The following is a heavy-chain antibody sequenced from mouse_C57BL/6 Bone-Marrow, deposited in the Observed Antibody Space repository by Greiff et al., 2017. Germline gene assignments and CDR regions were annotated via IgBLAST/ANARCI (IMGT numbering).Heavy chain of an antibody. CDR1: GYSITSDY. J-gene: IGHJ1*03. D-gene: IGHD2-1*01. V-gene: IGHV3-8*01. CDR2: ISYSGST. Sequence: DVQLQESGPGLAKPSQTLSLTCSVTGYSITSDYWNWIRKFPGNKLEYMGYISYSGSTYYNPSLKSRISITRDTSKNQYYLQLNSVTTEDTATYYCASLYYGNSWYFDVWGTGTTVTVSS. CDR3: ASLYYGNSWYFDV.